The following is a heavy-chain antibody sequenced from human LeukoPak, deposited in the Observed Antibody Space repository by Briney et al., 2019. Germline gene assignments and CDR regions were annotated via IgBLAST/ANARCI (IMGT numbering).Heavy chain of an antibody. V-gene: IGHV4-39*01. Sequence: PSETLSLTCTVSGGSISSSSYYWGWIRQPPGKGLEWIGSIYYSGSTYYNPSLKSRVTISVDTSKNQFSLKLSSVTAADTAVYYCASGRKERQWLVRKAEYFQHWGQGTLVTVSS. CDR1: GGSISSSSYY. J-gene: IGHJ1*01. CDR2: IYYSGST. D-gene: IGHD6-19*01. CDR3: ASGRKERQWLVRKAEYFQH.